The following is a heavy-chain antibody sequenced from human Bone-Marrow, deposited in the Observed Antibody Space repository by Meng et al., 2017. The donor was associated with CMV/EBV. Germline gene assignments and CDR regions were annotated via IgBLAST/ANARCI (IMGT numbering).Heavy chain of an antibody. CDR3: ARGGVWFGELAY. J-gene: IGHJ4*02. CDR1: GDSIRSRDYY. D-gene: IGHD3-10*01. V-gene: IGHV4-30-4*08. CDR2: IHYSGST. Sequence: SETPSLTCNVSGDSIRSRDYYWSWIRQSPGKGLEWIGYIHYSGSTYYNPSLKSRASISVDTSKDQFSLKLNSVTTADTAVYYCARGGVWFGELAYWGQGAPVTVPS.